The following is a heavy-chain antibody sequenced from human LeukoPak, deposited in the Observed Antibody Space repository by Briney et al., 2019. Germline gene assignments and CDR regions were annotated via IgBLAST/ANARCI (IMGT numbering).Heavy chain of an antibody. Sequence: HPGGSLRLSCAASGFTVSSNYMSWVRQAPGKGLEWVSVIYSGGSTYYADSVKGRFTISRDNSKNTLYLQMNSLRAEDTAVCYCARWGRDLDAFDIWGQGTMVTVSS. J-gene: IGHJ3*02. D-gene: IGHD3-16*01. CDR1: GFTVSSNY. CDR2: IYSGGST. CDR3: ARWGRDLDAFDI. V-gene: IGHV3-66*01.